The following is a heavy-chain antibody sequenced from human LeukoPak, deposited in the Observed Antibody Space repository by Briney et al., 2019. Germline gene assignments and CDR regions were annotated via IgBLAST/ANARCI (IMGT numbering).Heavy chain of an antibody. J-gene: IGHJ4*02. CDR2: IYSSGGT. CDR3: ARGGNYIFDY. D-gene: IGHD1-26*01. Sequence: SETLSLTCTVSGGSISSYYWSWIRQPAGKGLEWIGRIYSSGGTNYNPSLKSRVTMSVDTSKNQFSLKMTSVTAADTAVYYCARGGNYIFDYWGQGTLVTVSS. V-gene: IGHV4-4*07. CDR1: GGSISSYY.